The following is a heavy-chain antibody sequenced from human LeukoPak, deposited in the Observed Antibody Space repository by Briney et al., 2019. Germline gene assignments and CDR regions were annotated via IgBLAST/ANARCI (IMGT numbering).Heavy chain of an antibody. CDR3: ARDICSGIGCYPRAPFDY. CDR2: MNSDGRNT. CDR1: GFTFSRYW. D-gene: IGHD2-15*01. V-gene: IGHV3-74*01. Sequence: GGSLRLSCAASGFTFSRYWMHWVRQAPGEGLVWVSRMNSDGRNTNYAASVKGRFTISRDNAKNTLYLQMNSLRADDTAVYYCARDICSGIGCYPRAPFDYWGQGTLVTVSS. J-gene: IGHJ4*02.